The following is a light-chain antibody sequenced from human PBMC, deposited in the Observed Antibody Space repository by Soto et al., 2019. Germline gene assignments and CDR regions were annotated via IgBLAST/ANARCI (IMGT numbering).Light chain of an antibody. CDR2: EVS. V-gene: IGLV2-8*01. Sequence: QSALTQPPSASGSPGQSVTISCTGSSSDVGGHNHVSWYQQHPGKAPKLMIYEVSKRPSGVHDRFSGSKSVNTASLTVSGLQAEDEADYYCSSYAGSMNLIFGGGTKLTVL. J-gene: IGLJ2*01. CDR1: SSDVGGHNH. CDR3: SSYAGSMNLI.